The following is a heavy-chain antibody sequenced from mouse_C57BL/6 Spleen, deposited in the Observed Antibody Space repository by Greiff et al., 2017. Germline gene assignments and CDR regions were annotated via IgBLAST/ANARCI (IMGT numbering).Heavy chain of an antibody. Sequence: QVQLKQPGAELVKPGASVKVSCKASGYTFTSYWMHWVKQRPGQGLEWIGRIHPSDSDTNYNQKFKGKATLTVDKSSSTAYMQLSSLTSEDSAVYYWARCATVVAFDYWGQGTTLTVSS. CDR3: ARCATVVAFDY. CDR1: GYTFTSYW. D-gene: IGHD1-1*01. J-gene: IGHJ2*01. V-gene: IGHV1-74*01. CDR2: IHPSDSDT.